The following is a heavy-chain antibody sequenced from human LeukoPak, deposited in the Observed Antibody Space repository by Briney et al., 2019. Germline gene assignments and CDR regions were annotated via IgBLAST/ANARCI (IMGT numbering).Heavy chain of an antibody. CDR3: ARGEYYYDSSGYYGRKTLIASYFDF. D-gene: IGHD3-22*01. V-gene: IGHV1-18*01. CDR1: GYTFTSYG. Sequence: ASVKVSCKASGYTFTSYGISWVRQAPGQGLEWMGWISAYNGNTNYEQKLQGRVTMTTDTSTSTAYMELRSLRSDDTAVYYCARGEYYYDSSGYYGRKTLIASYFDFWGQGTLVTVSS. CDR2: ISAYNGNT. J-gene: IGHJ4*02.